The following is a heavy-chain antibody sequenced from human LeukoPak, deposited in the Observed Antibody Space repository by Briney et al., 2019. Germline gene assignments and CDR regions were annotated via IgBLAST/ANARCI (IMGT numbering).Heavy chain of an antibody. Sequence: PSETLSLTCAVSGDSISSSNWWSWVRQSPGKGLEWVGRIKSKTDGGTTDYAAPVKGRFTISRDDSKNTLYLQMNSLKTEDTAVYYCTTGVGYWGQGTLVTVSS. CDR1: GDSISSSNW. D-gene: IGHD2-15*01. V-gene: IGHV3-15*01. CDR3: TTGVGY. CDR2: IKSKTDGGTT. J-gene: IGHJ4*02.